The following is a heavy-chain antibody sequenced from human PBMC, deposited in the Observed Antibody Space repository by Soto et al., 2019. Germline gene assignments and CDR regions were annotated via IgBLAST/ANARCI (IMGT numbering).Heavy chain of an antibody. V-gene: IGHV4-31*03. D-gene: IGHD6-13*01. J-gene: IGHJ3*02. CDR3: ARDLRAAADDAFDI. CDR1: GGSISSGGYY. Sequence: PSETLSLTCTVSGGSISSGGYYWSWIRQHPGKGLEWIGYIYYSGSTYYNPSLKSRVTISVDTSKNQFSLKLSSVTAADTAVYYCARDLRAAADDAFDIWGQGTMVTVSS. CDR2: IYYSGST.